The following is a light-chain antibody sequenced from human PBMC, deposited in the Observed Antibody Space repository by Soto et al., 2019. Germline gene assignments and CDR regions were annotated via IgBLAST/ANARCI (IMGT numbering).Light chain of an antibody. CDR3: CSYAGFSSFA. J-gene: IGLJ1*01. V-gene: IGLV2-23*03. Sequence: QSALAQPASVSGSAGQSITISCTGTSSDVGGYNFVSWYRQSPGEVPKLIIYVGGKRPSGVSSRFSGSKSGNTASLTISGLQAEDEADYYCCSYAGFSSFAFGTGTKVTVL. CDR1: SSDVGGYNF. CDR2: VGG.